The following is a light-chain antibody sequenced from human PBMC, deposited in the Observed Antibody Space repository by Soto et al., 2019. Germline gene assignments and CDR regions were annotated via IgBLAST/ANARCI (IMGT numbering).Light chain of an antibody. CDR1: QDISXD. J-gene: IGKJ1*01. V-gene: IGKV1-6*01. CDR2: GAS. Sequence: IQMTQSPSTLSASVGDRFTITCRASQDISXDVXXYXXTXGXXXKXXXSGASRLQSGVPSRFSGSGSGAAFTLTITSLRPEDSATYYCLQNHNYPRTFGQGTKVDIK. CDR3: LQNHNYPRT.